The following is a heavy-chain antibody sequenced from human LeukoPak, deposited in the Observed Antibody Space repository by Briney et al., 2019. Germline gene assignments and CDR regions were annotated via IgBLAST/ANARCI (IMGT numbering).Heavy chain of an antibody. V-gene: IGHV5-51*01. J-gene: IGHJ4*02. D-gene: IGHD3-3*01. Sequence: GESLKISRKSSGYSFTSYWIGWVRQMPGKGLEWMGIIYPGDSDTRYSPSFQGQVTISADKSISTAYLQWSSLKASDTAIYYCARRLHDFWSFDYWGQGTLVTVSS. CDR1: GYSFTSYW. CDR2: IYPGDSDT. CDR3: ARRLHDFWSFDY.